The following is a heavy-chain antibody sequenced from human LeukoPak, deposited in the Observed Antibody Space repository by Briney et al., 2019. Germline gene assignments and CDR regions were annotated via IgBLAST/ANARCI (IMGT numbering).Heavy chain of an antibody. CDR3: ARSPGLDSSGWYAVYYYYYMDV. J-gene: IGHJ6*03. V-gene: IGHV4-39*07. D-gene: IGHD6-19*01. CDR2: IYYSGST. Sequence: SETLSLTCTVSGGSISSSSYYWGWIRQPPGKGLEWIGSIYYSGSTYYNPSLKSRVTISVDTSKNQFSLKLSSVTAADTAVYYCARSPGLDSSGWYAVYYYYYMDVWGKGTTVTVSS. CDR1: GGSISSSSYY.